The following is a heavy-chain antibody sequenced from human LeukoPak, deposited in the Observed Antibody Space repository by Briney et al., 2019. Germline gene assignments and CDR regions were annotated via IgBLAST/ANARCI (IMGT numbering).Heavy chain of an antibody. V-gene: IGHV3-74*01. D-gene: IGHD2-2*01. Sequence: GGSLRLSCAASGFTFSSYWMHWVRQAPGKGLGWVSRINSDGSSTSYADSVKGRFTISRDNAKNTLYLQMTSLRAEDTAVYYCAREVRLGYCSSTSCYDAFDIWGQGTMVTVSS. CDR3: AREVRLGYCSSTSCYDAFDI. CDR2: INSDGSST. J-gene: IGHJ3*02. CDR1: GFTFSSYW.